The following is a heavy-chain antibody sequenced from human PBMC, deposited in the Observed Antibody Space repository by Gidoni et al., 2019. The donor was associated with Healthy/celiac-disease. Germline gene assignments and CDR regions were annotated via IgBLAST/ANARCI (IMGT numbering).Heavy chain of an antibody. V-gene: IGHV4-34*01. J-gene: IGHJ4*02. D-gene: IGHD6-13*01. Sequence: QVQLQQWGAGLLKPSETLSLTCAVYGGSFSGYYWSWIRQPPGKGLEWLGEGNHGGSPNYTPSLKMRFPISVDTSKNQFSLKLSSVTAADTAVYYCARERYSSSWYAGAVIDYWGQGTLVTVSS. CDR3: ARERYSSSWYAGAVIDY. CDR2: GNHGGSP. CDR1: GGSFSGYY.